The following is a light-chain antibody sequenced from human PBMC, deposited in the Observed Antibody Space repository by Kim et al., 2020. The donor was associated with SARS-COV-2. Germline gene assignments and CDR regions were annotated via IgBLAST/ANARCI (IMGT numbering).Light chain of an antibody. CDR2: DAS. V-gene: IGKV3-11*01. Sequence: SPGDRATLSCRARQNIDTYLAWYQQRPGQAPRLLVYDASNRATGVPDRFSGSGSGTDFTLTISSLEPEDFSIYYCQQRNSWPPAVTFGGGTKLEI. CDR3: QQRNSWPPAVT. J-gene: IGKJ4*01. CDR1: QNIDTY.